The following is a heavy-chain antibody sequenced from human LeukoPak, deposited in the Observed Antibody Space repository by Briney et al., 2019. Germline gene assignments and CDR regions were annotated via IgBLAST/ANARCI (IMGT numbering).Heavy chain of an antibody. D-gene: IGHD6-13*01. Sequence: PSETLSLTCAVSGGSISSSNWWSWVRQPPGKGLEWIGEISHSGSTNYNPSLKSRVTISADKSKNQFSLTLNSVNAADTAVYYCARIIAAAGRQDWFDPWGQGTLVTVSS. CDR2: ISHSGST. V-gene: IGHV4-4*02. CDR1: GGSISSSNW. J-gene: IGHJ5*02. CDR3: ARIIAAAGRQDWFDP.